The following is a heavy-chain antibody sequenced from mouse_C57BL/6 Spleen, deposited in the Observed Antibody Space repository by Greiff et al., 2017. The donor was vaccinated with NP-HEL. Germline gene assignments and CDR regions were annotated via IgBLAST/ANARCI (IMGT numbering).Heavy chain of an antibody. CDR1: GFSLTSYG. J-gene: IGHJ3*01. CDR3: ARSTMVTTGFAY. CDR2: IWSGGST. V-gene: IGHV2-2*01. D-gene: IGHD2-2*01. Sequence: QVQLQQSGPGLVQPSQSLSITCTVSGFSLTSYGVHWVRQSPGKGLEWLGVIWSGGSTDYNAAFISRLSISKDNSKSQVFFKMNSLQAEDTAIYYCARSTMVTTGFAYWGQGTLVTVSA.